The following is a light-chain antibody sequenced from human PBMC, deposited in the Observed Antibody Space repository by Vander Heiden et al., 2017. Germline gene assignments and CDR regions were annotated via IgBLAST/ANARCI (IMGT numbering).Light chain of an antibody. CDR1: QSLLYSN. Sequence: IVTSQSPYSFAGSLGEWATNNCKSSQSLLYSNLAWYQQKPGQPPKLVIYWASTRESGVTDRFSGSGSGTDFTLTISSLQAEDVAVYYCQQEYSTPKTFGQGTKVEIK. V-gene: IGKV4-1*01. CDR3: QQEYSTPKT. CDR2: WAS. J-gene: IGKJ1*01.